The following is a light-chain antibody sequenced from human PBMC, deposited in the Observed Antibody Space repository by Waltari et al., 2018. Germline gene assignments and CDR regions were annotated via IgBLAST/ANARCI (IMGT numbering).Light chain of an antibody. CDR3: EQYFSTPPYT. J-gene: IGKJ2*01. CDR1: QGISNS. Sequence: DIQMTQSPSSLSASVGDRVTITCRASQGISNSLAWYQQKPGKAPKLLLDDSSTLERGVPSRFSGSGSGTDYTLTISSLQPEDFATYYCEQYFSTPPYTFGQGTKLEI. V-gene: IGKV1-NL1*01. CDR2: DSS.